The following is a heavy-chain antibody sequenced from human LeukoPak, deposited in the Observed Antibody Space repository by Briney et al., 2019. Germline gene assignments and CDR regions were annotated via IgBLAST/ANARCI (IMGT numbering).Heavy chain of an antibody. J-gene: IGHJ3*02. D-gene: IGHD3-3*01. CDR3: ASEVILEWLPERAFDI. Sequence: ASVTVSFTASGYTFTIYYMHWVRQAPGQGLEWMGIINPSGGSTSYAKKFQGRVTMTRDTSTSTVYMELSSLRSEDTAVYYCASEVILEWLPERAFDIWGQGTMVTVSS. V-gene: IGHV1-46*01. CDR2: INPSGGST. CDR1: GYTFTIYY.